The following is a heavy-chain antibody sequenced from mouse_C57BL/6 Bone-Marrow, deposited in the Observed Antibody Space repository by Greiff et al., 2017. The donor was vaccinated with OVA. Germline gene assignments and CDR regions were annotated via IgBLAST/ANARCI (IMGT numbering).Heavy chain of an antibody. J-gene: IGHJ1*03. CDR3: ARGYYYGSSHWYFDV. CDR1: GYTFTNYW. D-gene: IGHD1-1*01. CDR2: IYPGGGYT. V-gene: IGHV1-63*01. Sequence: VQLQQPGAELVKPGASVKMSCKASGYTFTNYWIGWAKQRPGHGLEWIGDIYPGGGYTNYNEKFKGKATLTADKSSSTAYMQFSSLTSEDSAIYYCARGYYYGSSHWYFDVWGTGTTVTVSS.